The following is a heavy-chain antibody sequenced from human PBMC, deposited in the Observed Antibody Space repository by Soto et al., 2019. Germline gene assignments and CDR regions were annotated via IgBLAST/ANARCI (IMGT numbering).Heavy chain of an antibody. Sequence: QPLSLTSAISGDSVSSISASCNLIRQSPSRGLEWLGRTYYRSKWTNDYAVSVKSRITINPDTSKNQFSLQLSSVTPEDTAMYYCVRGYSSSFDYWGQGTLVTVSS. CDR2: TYYRSKWTN. V-gene: IGHV6-1*01. J-gene: IGHJ4*02. CDR3: VRGYSSSFDY. D-gene: IGHD2-15*01. CDR1: GDSVSSISAS.